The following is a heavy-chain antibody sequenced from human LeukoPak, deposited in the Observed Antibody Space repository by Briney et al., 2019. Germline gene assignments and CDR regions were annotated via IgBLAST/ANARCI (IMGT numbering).Heavy chain of an antibody. CDR1: GFTFSSDS. V-gene: IGHV3-21*01. CDR2: ISNSGAYI. D-gene: IGHD2-2*01. J-gene: IGHJ6*03. CDR3: VRDAIVAAADNYYMDL. Sequence: GGSLRLSCVASGFTFSSDSMNWVRLAPGKGLEWVSSISNSGAYIYYADSVKGRFTISRDNAKKSLYLQMNSLRAEDTAVYYCVRDAIVAAADNYYMDLWGKGTTVTVSS.